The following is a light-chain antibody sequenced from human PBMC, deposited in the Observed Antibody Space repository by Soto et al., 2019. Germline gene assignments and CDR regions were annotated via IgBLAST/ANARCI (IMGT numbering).Light chain of an antibody. J-gene: IGKJ5*01. CDR3: QQYDNLPIT. CDR2: DTS. V-gene: IGKV1-33*01. CDR1: QSLLHSNGYNY. Sequence: MTQSPLSLPVTPGEPASISCRSSQSLLHSNGYNYLNWYQQKPGKAPNLLIYDTSVLETGVPSRFSGSGSGTDFTFTISSLQPEDIATYYCQQYDNLPITFGQGTRLEIK.